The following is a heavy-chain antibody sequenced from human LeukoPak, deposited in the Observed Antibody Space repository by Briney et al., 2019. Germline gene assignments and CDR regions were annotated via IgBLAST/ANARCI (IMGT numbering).Heavy chain of an antibody. CDR1: GFTFSNYA. J-gene: IGHJ4*02. Sequence: PGGSLRLSCAASGFTFSNYAMSWVRQAPGKGLEWVSAIFSSGGSTYYADSVKGRFTISRDNSKNTLYLQMNSLRAEDTAVYYCARDLSDYFDYWGQGTLVTVSS. CDR2: IFSSGGST. CDR3: ARDLSDYFDY. V-gene: IGHV3-23*01. D-gene: IGHD6-19*01.